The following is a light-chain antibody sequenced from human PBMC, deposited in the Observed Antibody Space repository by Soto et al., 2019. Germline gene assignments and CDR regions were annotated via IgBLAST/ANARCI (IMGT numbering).Light chain of an antibody. J-gene: IGKJ1*01. CDR3: QQYTNTNNPWM. CDR1: QTITTW. V-gene: IGKV1-5*01. CDR2: DAS. Sequence: DIRLTQSPPTLSASLGDRVSITCRAIQTITTWMAWYQQKPGKAPKLLVYDASTLQSGVATRFSGSGSGTEFTLIISGLQPEDSATYYCQQYTNTNNPWMFGQGTKVDIK.